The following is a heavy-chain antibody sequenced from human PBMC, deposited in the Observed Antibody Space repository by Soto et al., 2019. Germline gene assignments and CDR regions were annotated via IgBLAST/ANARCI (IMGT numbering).Heavy chain of an antibody. D-gene: IGHD2-2*01. CDR1: SFTFRSTD. CDR3: VKSLGFCSSSSCSRDYYYYYGMDV. J-gene: IGHJ6*02. CDR2: ISYDGGNK. V-gene: IGHV3-30*18. Sequence: GGSPRTSCPPLSFTFRSTDVQWVPEARSRGLEGVTLISYDGGNKYYADSVKGRFSISRDNSRNTLYLQMNSLRPEDAAVYYCVKSLGFCSSSSCSRDYYYYYGMDVWGPGT.